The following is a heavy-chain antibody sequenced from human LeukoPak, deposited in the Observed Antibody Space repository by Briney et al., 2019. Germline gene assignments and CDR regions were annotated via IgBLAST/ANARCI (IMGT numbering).Heavy chain of an antibody. V-gene: IGHV3-11*06. CDR1: GFTFSDYY. CDR2: ISSGSGFT. D-gene: IGHD3-9*01. Sequence: GGSLRLSCAASGFTFSDYYMTWIRQAPGQGLEWLSYISSGSGFTKYADSVEGRFTISRDNAKNSLYLQMNSLRAEDTAVYYCAKSPFTIPYGMDVWGQGTTVTVSS. CDR3: AKSPFTIPYGMDV. J-gene: IGHJ6*02.